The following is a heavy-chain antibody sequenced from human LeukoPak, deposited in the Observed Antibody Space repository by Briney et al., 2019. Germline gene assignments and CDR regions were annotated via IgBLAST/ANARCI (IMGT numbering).Heavy chain of an antibody. J-gene: IGHJ4*02. V-gene: IGHV4-4*07. Sequence: SETLSLTCTVSGGSITNYYWSWIRQSAGKGLEWIGRINTSGDTSYNPSIRSRVTMSVDTSKNQFSLKLSSVTAADTAVYYCARVGITMIVVVTYYFDYWGQGTLVTVSS. CDR1: GGSITNYY. CDR2: INTSGDT. CDR3: ARVGITMIVVVTYYFDY. D-gene: IGHD3-22*01.